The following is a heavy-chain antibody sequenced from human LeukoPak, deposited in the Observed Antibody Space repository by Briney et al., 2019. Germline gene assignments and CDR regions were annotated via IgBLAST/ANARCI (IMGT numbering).Heavy chain of an antibody. D-gene: IGHD3-10*01. V-gene: IGHV3-23*01. CDR3: AKDYYASSSGYFDY. CDR1: GFTFSSYS. J-gene: IGHJ4*02. CDR2: FSGSGDST. Sequence: GGSLRLSCAASGFTFSSYSMNWVRQAPGKGLEWVSVFSGSGDSTYYADSVKGRFTISRDNSKNTVYLQMNSLRADDTAVYYCAKDYYASSSGYFDYWGQGTLVTVSS.